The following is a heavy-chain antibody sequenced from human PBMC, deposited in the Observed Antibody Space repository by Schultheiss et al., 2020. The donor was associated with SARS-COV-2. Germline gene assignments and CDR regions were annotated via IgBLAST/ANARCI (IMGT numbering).Heavy chain of an antibody. CDR3: ARTRLWFGDHYFDY. CDR1: GFSLKTTGMS. D-gene: IGHD3-10*01. Sequence: SGPTLVKPSQTLTLTCTFSGFSLKTTGMSVNWIRQPPGKALEWLALIDWDDDKYYSTSLKTRLTISKDTSKNQVVLTMTNVDPVDTATYYCARTRLWFGDHYFDYWGQGTLVTVSS. CDR2: IDWDDDK. V-gene: IGHV2-70*01. J-gene: IGHJ4*02.